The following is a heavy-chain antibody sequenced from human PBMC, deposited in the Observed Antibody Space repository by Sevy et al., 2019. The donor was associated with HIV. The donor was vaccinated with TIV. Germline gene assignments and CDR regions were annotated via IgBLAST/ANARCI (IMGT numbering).Heavy chain of an antibody. J-gene: IGHJ6*02. D-gene: IGHD2-21*01. CDR2: IRSKDYGGTT. V-gene: IGHV3-49*03. Sequence: GGSLRLSCTTPGFTFGDFAMSWFRQAPGKGLEWVGFIRSKDYGGTTEYAASVKGRLTISRDDSKNIVYMQMNSLKTEDTAVYFCTRDGGGGNILASYYYYDMDVWGQGTTVTVSS. CDR3: TRDGGGGNILASYYYYDMDV. CDR1: GFTFGDFA.